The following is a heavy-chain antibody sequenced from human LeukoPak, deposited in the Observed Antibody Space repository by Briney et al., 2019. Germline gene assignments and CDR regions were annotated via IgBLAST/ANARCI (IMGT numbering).Heavy chain of an antibody. CDR1: GFTFSSYS. CDR2: ISSSGSTI. Sequence: GGSLRLSCAASGFTFSSYSMNWVRQAPGKGLEWVSYISSSGSTIYYADSVKGRFTISRDNAKNSLYLQMNSLRAEDTAVYYCASPDPELRYCSSTSCYTDYYYGMDVWGQGTTVTVSS. CDR3: ASPDPELRYCSSTSCYTDYYYGMDV. V-gene: IGHV3-48*04. D-gene: IGHD2-2*02. J-gene: IGHJ6*01.